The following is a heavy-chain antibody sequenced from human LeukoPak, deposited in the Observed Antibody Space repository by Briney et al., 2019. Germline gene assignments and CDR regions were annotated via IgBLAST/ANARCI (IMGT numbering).Heavy chain of an antibody. CDR1: GGSFSGYY. CDR3: ARTSRVGQWLVY. V-gene: IGHV4-34*01. D-gene: IGHD6-19*01. CDR2: INHSGST. Sequence: SSETLSLTCAVYGGSFSGYYWSWIRQPPGKGLEWIGEINHSGSTNYNPSLKSRVTISVDTSKNQFSLKLSSVTAADTAEYYCARTSRVGQWLVYWGQGTLVTVSS. J-gene: IGHJ4*02.